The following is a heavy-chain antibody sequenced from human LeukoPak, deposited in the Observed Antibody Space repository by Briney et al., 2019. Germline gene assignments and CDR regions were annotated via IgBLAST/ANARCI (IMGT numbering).Heavy chain of an antibody. CDR3: ARDGGSVPYYYFDY. CDR2: INAGNGNT. V-gene: IGHV1-3*01. CDR1: GYTFTSYA. D-gene: IGHD4-23*01. J-gene: IGHJ4*02. Sequence: ASVKVSCKASGYTFTSYAMHWVRQAPGQRLEWMGWINAGNGNTKYSQKFQGRVTITRDTSASTAYMELSSLRSEDTAVYYCARDGGSVPYYYFDYWGQGTLVTVSS.